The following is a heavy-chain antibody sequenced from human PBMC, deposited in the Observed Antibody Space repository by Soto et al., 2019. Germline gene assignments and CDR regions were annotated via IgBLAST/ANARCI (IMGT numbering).Heavy chain of an antibody. J-gene: IGHJ6*02. Sequence: PSETLSLTCTVSGDSIDTDYYWSWIRQTPGKGLEWIGHIFYRGTTYYNPSLKSRLTISVDTSKNHFSLRLTSVTAADTAVYYCARDLWVEPELYYYGMDVWGQGTTVTVSS. CDR3: ARDLWVEPELYYYGMDV. CDR1: GDSIDTDYY. CDR2: IFYRGTT. V-gene: IGHV4-30-4*01. D-gene: IGHD1-1*01.